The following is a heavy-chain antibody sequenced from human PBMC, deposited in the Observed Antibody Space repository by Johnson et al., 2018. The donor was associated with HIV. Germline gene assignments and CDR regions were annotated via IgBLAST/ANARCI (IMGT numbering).Heavy chain of an antibody. D-gene: IGHD2-2*01. CDR3: ARGGVVHDAFDM. J-gene: IGHJ3*02. CDR1: GFTVSSNY. Sequence: VQLVESGGRVVRRGGSLRLSCAASGFTVSSNYMSWVRQAPGKGLEWVSVIYSGGSTYYADPVKGRFTLSRDNSKNTLYLQLSSLRTEDTAVFYCARGGVVHDAFDMWGQGTMVTVSS. CDR2: IYSGGST. V-gene: IGHV3-66*02.